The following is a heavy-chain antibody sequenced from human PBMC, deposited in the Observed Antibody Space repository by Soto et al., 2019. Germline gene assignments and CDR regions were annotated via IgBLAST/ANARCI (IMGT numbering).Heavy chain of an antibody. D-gene: IGHD3-3*01. CDR2: IWYDGSNK. CDR3: AIDAHGWSGCYMVYYYYYGVDG. J-gene: IGHJ6*01. Sequence: GGSLRLSCAASGFTFSSYGMHWVRQAPGKGLEWVAVIWYDGSNKYYADSVKGRFTISRDNSKNTLYLQMNSLRAEDTAVYYCAIDAHGWSGCYMVYYYYYGVDGWGQGTTVSV. V-gene: IGHV3-33*01. CDR1: GFTFSSYG.